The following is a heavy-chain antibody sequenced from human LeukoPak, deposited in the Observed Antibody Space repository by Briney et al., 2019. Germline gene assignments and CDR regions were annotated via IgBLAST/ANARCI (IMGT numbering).Heavy chain of an antibody. J-gene: IGHJ5*02. CDR3: ARVLPRSWFDP. V-gene: IGHV4-59*08. CDR1: GVSISSYY. Sequence: SETLSLTCTVSGVSISSYYWSWIRQPPGKGLEWIGYIYYSESTNYNPSLKSRVTISVDTSKNQFSLKLSSVTAADTAVYYCARVLPRSWFDPWGQGTLVTVSS. D-gene: IGHD2-8*02. CDR2: IYYSEST.